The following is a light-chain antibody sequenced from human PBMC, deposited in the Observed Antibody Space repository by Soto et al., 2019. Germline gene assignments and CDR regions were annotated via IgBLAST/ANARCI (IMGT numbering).Light chain of an antibody. J-gene: IGKJ4*01. CDR2: DAS. Sequence: DIAMTQSPSSLSASVGDRVTIACQASQDIHTYVNWYQQKPGKAPKVLIYDASNLVTGVPSRFRGSGSGTGFTFTISSLQPEDSATYFCQLFDRLPWPFGRGTKVELK. CDR1: QDIHTY. CDR3: QLFDRLPWP. V-gene: IGKV1-33*01.